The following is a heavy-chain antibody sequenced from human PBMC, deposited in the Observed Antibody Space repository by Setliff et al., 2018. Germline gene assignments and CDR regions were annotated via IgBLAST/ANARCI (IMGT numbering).Heavy chain of an antibody. Sequence: LSLTCTVSGGSISSSSYQWGWVRQTPRKGLEWIGSIYYSGTAYYNPSLKSRVTISVDTSKNQFSLQVTSVTATDTAVYYCARHEFVGGYYGSVTYRHFDYWGQGILVTVSS. CDR3: ARHEFVGGYYGSVTYRHFDY. J-gene: IGHJ4*02. D-gene: IGHD3-10*01. CDR1: GGSISSSSYQ. CDR2: IYYSGTA. V-gene: IGHV4-39*01.